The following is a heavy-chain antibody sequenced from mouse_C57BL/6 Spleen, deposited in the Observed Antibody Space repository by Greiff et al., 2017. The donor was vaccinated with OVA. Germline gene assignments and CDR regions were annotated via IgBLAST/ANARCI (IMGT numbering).Heavy chain of an antibody. CDR2: ISYSGST. V-gene: IGHV3-1*01. Sequence: ESGPGMVKPSQSLSLTCTVTGYSITSGYDWHWIRHFPGNKLEWMGYISYSGSTNYNPSLKSRISITHDTSKNHFFLKLNSVTTEDTATYYGARGGIYYGNYDYWGQGTTLTVSS. D-gene: IGHD2-1*01. J-gene: IGHJ2*01. CDR3: ARGGIYYGNYDY. CDR1: GYSITSGYD.